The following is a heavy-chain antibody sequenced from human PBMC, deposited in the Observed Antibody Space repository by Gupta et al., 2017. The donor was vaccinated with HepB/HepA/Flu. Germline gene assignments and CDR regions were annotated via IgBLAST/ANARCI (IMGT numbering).Heavy chain of an antibody. V-gene: IGHV3-7*01. D-gene: IGHD1-14*01. J-gene: IGHJ3*01. CDR3: ARDWSPKISNRYYDALDL. Sequence: EVQLVESGGGLVQPGGSLRLSCAASGFTFSSYWLFWVRQAPGKGPEYVANIKRGGSVQSYLDSVRGRFTVSRDNAKNSLFLEMDSLRVEDTAVYYCARDWSPKISNRYYDALDLWGQGTMVTVSS. CDR2: IKRGGSVQ. CDR1: GFTFSSYW.